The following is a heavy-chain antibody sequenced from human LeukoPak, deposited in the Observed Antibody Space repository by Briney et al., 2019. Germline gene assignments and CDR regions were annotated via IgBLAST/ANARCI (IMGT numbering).Heavy chain of an antibody. Sequence: GGSLRLSCAASGFTFSTYVMSWVRQAPGKGLEWVSAISGSGGSTYYADSVKGRFTISRDNSKNTLYLQMNSLGADDTAVYYCAKGNWRYFDYWGQGTLVTVSA. V-gene: IGHV3-23*01. CDR3: AKGNWRYFDY. CDR1: GFTFSTYV. CDR2: ISGSGGST. D-gene: IGHD1-1*01. J-gene: IGHJ4*02.